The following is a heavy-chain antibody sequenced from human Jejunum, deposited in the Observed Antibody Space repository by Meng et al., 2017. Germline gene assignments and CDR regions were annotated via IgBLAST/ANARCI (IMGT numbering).Heavy chain of an antibody. CDR1: GYIFKDYA. D-gene: IGHD2-15*01. CDR3: ARERQTSGEDY. V-gene: IGHV1-3*04. CDR2: INTDNGDT. J-gene: IGHJ4*02. Sequence: QVHLEQSGAEVKKPGSSVTVPCKASGYIFKDYAMQWVRQAPGQRLDWIGWINTDNGDTQYSQTFQGRVTITRNTSASTTYMELSSLRSEDTAVYFCARERQTSGEDYWGQGTLVTVSS.